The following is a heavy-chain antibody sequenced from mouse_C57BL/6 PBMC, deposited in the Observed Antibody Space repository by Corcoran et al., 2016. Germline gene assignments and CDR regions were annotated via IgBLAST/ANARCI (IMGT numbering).Heavy chain of an antibody. CDR1: GYTFTDYY. CDR3: ARGAYFDY. V-gene: IGHV1-19*01. J-gene: IGHJ2*01. Sequence: EVQLQQSGPELVKPGASVKISCKASGYTFTDYYMNWVKQSHGKSLEWIGVINPYNGGTSYNQKFKGKATLTVDKSASTAYMELNSLTSEDSAVYYCARGAYFDYLGQGTTLTVSS. CDR2: INPYNGGT.